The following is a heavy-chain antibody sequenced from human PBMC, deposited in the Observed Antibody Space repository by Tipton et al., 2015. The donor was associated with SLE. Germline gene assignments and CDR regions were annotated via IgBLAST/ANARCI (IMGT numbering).Heavy chain of an antibody. D-gene: IGHD3-22*01. CDR2: IRSKAYGGTT. J-gene: IGHJ4*02. CDR3: TRDQTTMIVVVTDY. Sequence: SLRLSCTASGFTFGDYAMSWFRQAPGKGLEWVGFIRSKAYGGTTEYAVSVKGRFTISRDDSKSIAYLQMNSLKTEDTAVYYCTRDQTTMIVVVTDYWGQGTLVTVSS. CDR1: GFTFGDYA. V-gene: IGHV3-49*03.